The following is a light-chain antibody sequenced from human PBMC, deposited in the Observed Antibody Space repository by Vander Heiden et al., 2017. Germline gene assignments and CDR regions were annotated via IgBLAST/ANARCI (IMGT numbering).Light chain of an antibody. J-gene: IGLJ3*02. CDR2: GKS. CDR3: QSYDSSLSAWV. V-gene: IGLV1-40*01. Sequence: QSVLTQPPSVSGAPGQRVTISCTGSRSNARAGFVVHWYQQLPGAAPKLLIYGKSNRPSGVPDRFSDSKSDTSASLAITGLQAEDEADYYCQSYDSSLSAWVFGGGTKLTV. CDR1: RSNARAGFV.